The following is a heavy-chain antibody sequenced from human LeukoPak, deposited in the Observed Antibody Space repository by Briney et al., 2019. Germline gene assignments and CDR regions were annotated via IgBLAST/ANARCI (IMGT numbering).Heavy chain of an antibody. V-gene: IGHV3-23*01. CDR3: ARGGWYYFEY. J-gene: IGHJ4*02. CDR2: ISGTGAVP. CDR1: GFTFSNYA. Sequence: GGSLRLSCAASGFTFSNYAMAWVRQAPGKGLEWVSAISGTGAVPYYADSVKGRFIISRDNSKNTLSLQMNSLRAEDTAVYYCARGGWYYFEYWGQGVLVTVSS.